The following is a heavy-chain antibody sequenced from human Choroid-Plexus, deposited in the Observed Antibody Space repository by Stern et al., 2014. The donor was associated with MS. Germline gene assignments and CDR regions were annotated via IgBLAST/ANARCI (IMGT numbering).Heavy chain of an antibody. D-gene: IGHD2/OR15-2a*01. CDR2: ISYDGSK. Sequence: VQLVESGGGVVQPGRPLRLSCAASGFSFSSFGMHWGRLAPGKGLEWVALISYDGSKDYADSVKGRFAISRGNSKNTLYLQMNSLRAEDTAVYYCAKDRQYLTFFFDFWGQGSLVTVSS. J-gene: IGHJ4*02. CDR1: GFSFSSFG. V-gene: IGHV3-30*18. CDR3: AKDRQYLTFFFDF.